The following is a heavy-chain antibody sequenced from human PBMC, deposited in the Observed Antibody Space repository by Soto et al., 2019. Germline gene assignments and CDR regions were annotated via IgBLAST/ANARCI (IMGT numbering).Heavy chain of an antibody. V-gene: IGHV5-51*01. D-gene: IGHD3-10*01. CDR2: IYPGDSDT. Sequence: PGQLQRISCMGSGYSFTSYWIGWVRQMPGKGLEWMGIIYPGDSDTRYSPSFQGQVTISADRSISTAYLQWSSLKASDTAMYYCAGAPLLGAFDIWGQGTMVTVSS. J-gene: IGHJ3*02. CDR3: AGAPLLGAFDI. CDR1: GYSFTSYW.